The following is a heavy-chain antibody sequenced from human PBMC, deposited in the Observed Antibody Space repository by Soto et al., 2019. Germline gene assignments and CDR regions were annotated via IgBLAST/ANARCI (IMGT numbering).Heavy chain of an antibody. V-gene: IGHV4-59*01. Sequence: SETLSLTCPVSGGSISSYYWSWIRQPPGKGLEWIGYIYYSGSTNYNPSLKSRVTISVDTSKNQFSLKLSSVTAADTAVYYCARTINYYGSGSPTPSGMDVWGQGTTVTVSS. D-gene: IGHD3-10*01. CDR1: GGSISSYY. J-gene: IGHJ6*02. CDR3: ARTINYYGSGSPTPSGMDV. CDR2: IYYSGST.